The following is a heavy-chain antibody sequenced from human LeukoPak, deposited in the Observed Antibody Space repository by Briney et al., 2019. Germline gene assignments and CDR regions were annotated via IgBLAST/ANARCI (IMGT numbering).Heavy chain of an antibody. CDR1: GFTFSSYT. Sequence: GGSLRLSCAASGFTFSSYTMSWVRQAPGKGLEWVSTITTSDGNTYYADSVKGRFTVSRDNSKNTLFLQMNSLRAEDTAVYFCAKEGRYSSTWFRGWYFDYWGQGTLVTVSS. CDR2: ITTSDGNT. D-gene: IGHD6-13*01. J-gene: IGHJ4*02. CDR3: AKEGRYSSTWFRGWYFDY. V-gene: IGHV3-23*01.